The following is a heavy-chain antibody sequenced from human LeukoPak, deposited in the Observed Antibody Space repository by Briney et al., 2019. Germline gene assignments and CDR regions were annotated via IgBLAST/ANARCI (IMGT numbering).Heavy chain of an antibody. V-gene: IGHV1-46*01. CDR2: INPSGGST. CDR1: GYTFTSYY. CDR3: ARGLDGSGYYHEDWFDP. J-gene: IGHJ5*02. D-gene: IGHD3-22*01. Sequence: ASVKVSCKASGYTFTSYYMHWVRQAPGQGLEWMGIINPSGGSTSYAQKFQGRVTMTRDTSTSTVYMELSSLRSEDTAVYYCARGLDGSGYYHEDWFDPWGQGTLVTVSS.